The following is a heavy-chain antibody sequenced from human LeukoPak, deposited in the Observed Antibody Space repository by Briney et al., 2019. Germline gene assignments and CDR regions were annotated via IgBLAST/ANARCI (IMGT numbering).Heavy chain of an antibody. CDR2: IKQDGSEK. CDR3: ARDPGSTSRDYGMDV. CDR1: GFTFSSYW. J-gene: IGHJ6*04. Sequence: GGSLRLSCAASGFTFSSYWMSWVRQAPGKGLEWVANIKQDGSEKYYVDSVKGRFTISRDNAKNLLYLQMNSLRAEDTAVYYCARDPGSTSRDYGMDVWGKGTTVTVSS. V-gene: IGHV3-7*03. D-gene: IGHD2-2*01.